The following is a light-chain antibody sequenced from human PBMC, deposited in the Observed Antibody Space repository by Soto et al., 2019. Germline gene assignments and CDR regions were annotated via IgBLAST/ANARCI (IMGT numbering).Light chain of an antibody. J-gene: IGKJ5*01. CDR3: QQSYTIPTT. CDR1: QNINIY. CDR2: GAS. Sequence: DIQITHSPSSLSASVGDRVTIPCRASQNINIYLNWYQQKPGRAPKALIYGASTLQSGVPSRFSGSGSGTDFILSINSLQPEEFAVYYCQQSYTIPTTVGQGTRLEIK. V-gene: IGKV1-39*01.